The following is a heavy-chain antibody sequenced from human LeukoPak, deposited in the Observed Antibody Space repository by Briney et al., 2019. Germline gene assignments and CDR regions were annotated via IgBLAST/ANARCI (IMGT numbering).Heavy chain of an antibody. CDR1: GFTFSYYT. CDR3: ARDDVAWNDVHWFDP. J-gene: IGHJ5*02. D-gene: IGHD1-1*01. CDR2: ISSTTTYI. Sequence: PGGSLRLSCAASGFTFSYYTMNWVRQAPEKGLEWVSSISSTTTYIYYADSVKGRFTISRDNAKNSLYLQMSSLRAEDTAVYYCARDDVAWNDVHWFDPWGQGTLVTVSS. V-gene: IGHV3-21*01.